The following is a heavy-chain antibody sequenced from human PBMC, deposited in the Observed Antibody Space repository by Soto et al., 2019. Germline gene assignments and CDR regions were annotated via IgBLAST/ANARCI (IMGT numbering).Heavy chain of an antibody. CDR1: GFTFSSFG. CDR3: AKDRGIAAVGSRLGMDV. V-gene: IGHV3-30*18. CDR2: ISYDGSNK. J-gene: IGHJ6*02. Sequence: GGSLRLSCAASGFTFSSFGMHWVRQAPCKGLEWVAVISYDGSNKYYVDSVKGRFTISRDNSKNTLYLQMNSPRPEDTAVYYCAKDRGIAAVGSRLGMDVWRQGTTVTV. D-gene: IGHD6-13*01.